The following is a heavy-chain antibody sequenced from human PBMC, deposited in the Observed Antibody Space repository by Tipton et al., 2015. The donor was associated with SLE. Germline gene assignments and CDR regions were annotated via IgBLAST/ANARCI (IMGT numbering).Heavy chain of an antibody. CDR2: INPKSGVT. CDR1: GYTFIDKH. V-gene: IGHV1-2*06. CDR3: AREAQLWFDY. J-gene: IGHJ4*02. D-gene: IGHD5-18*01. Sequence: QSGAEVKKPGASVKVSCKASGYTFIDKHLHWVRQAPGQGLEWMGRINPKSGVTNYAQRFQGRVIMTRDTSISTAYMELTSLRSDDTAVYYCAREAQLWFDYWGQGTLVTVSS.